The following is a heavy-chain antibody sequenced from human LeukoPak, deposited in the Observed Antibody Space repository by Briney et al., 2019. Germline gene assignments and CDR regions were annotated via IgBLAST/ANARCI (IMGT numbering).Heavy chain of an antibody. J-gene: IGHJ4*02. CDR3: ARDGDATRFCGGDCYSGY. CDR1: GFTFSSYS. V-gene: IGHV3-21*01. D-gene: IGHD2-21*02. Sequence: GGSLRLSCAASGFTFSSYSMNWVRQAPGKGLEWVSSISSSSSYIYYADSVKGRFTISRDNAKNSLYLQMNSLRAEDTAVYYCARDGDATRFCGGDCYSGYWGQGTLVTVSS. CDR2: ISSSSSYI.